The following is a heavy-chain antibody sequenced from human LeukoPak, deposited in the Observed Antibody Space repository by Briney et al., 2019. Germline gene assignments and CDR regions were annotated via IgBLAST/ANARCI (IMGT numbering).Heavy chain of an antibody. J-gene: IGHJ4*02. CDR1: GGSISSSSYY. CDR3: ASYDFWSGPLDC. D-gene: IGHD3-3*01. CDR2: IKFGEST. V-gene: IGHV4-39*07. Sequence: SETLSLTCTVSGGSISSSSYYWGWIRQPPGKGLEWIGSIKFGESTYYNPSLESRVTISVDTSKIQFSLKLSSATAADTAVYYCASYDFWSGPLDCWGQGTLVTVSS.